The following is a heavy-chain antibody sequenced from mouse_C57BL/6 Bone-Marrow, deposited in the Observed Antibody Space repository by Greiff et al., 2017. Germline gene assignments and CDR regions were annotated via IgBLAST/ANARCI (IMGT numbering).Heavy chain of an antibody. D-gene: IGHD2-1*01. Sequence: QVQLQQPGAELVMPGASVKLSCKASGYTFTSYWMHWVKQRPGQGLEWIGELDPSDSYTNYNQKFKGKSTLTVDKSSSTAYMQLSSLTSEDSAVYYCARGRGYGNFAWFAYWGQGTLVTVSA. CDR3: ARGRGYGNFAWFAY. CDR1: GYTFTSYW. J-gene: IGHJ3*01. CDR2: LDPSDSYT. V-gene: IGHV1-69*01.